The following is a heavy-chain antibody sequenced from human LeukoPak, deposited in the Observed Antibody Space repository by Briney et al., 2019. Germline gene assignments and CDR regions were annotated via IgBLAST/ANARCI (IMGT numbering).Heavy chain of an antibody. D-gene: IGHD4-23*01. CDR2: INHSGST. CDR1: GGSFIGYH. Sequence: SETLSLTCAVSGGSFIGYHWNWIRQPPGKGLEWIGEINHSGSTNYNPSLKSRVTISVDTSKNQFSLKLRSVTAADTAVYYCARDPTTVGTTPYYFDDWGQGTLVTVSS. CDR3: ARDPTTVGTTPYYFDD. V-gene: IGHV4-34*01. J-gene: IGHJ4*02.